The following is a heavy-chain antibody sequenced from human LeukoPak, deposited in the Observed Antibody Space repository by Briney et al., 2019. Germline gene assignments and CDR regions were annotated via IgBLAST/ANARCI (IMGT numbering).Heavy chain of an antibody. CDR2: ISSSSSYI. Sequence: GGSPRLSCAASGFTLSTYTMNWVRQAPGKGLEWVSSISSSSSYIYYADSVKGRFTISRDDAKNSLSLQMNSLRAEDTAVYYCARSGIKMVRGLIIKSPYHMDVWGKGTTVTVSS. CDR3: ARSGIKMVRGLIIKSPYHMDV. D-gene: IGHD3-10*01. CDR1: GFTLSTYT. J-gene: IGHJ6*03. V-gene: IGHV3-21*01.